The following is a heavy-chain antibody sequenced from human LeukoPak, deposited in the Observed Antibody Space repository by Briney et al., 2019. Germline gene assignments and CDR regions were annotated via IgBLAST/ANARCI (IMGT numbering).Heavy chain of an antibody. Sequence: ASVKVSCKASGYTFIDYYIHWVRQATGQGLEWMGWMNPKSGNTGYVQKFQGRVIMTRDTSTSTAYMELSSLTSEDTAVYFCARDRVGVGGNGYENWGQGTLVTVSS. V-gene: IGHV1-8*02. J-gene: IGHJ4*02. CDR2: MNPKSGNT. CDR3: ARDRVGVGGNGYEN. D-gene: IGHD5-24*01. CDR1: GYTFIDYY.